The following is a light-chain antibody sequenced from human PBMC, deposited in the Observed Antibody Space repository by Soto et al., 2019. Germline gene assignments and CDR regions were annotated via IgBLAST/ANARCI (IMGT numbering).Light chain of an antibody. V-gene: IGLV2-14*03. Sequence: QSALTQPASVSWSPGQSITISCTGTSSDIGAYNYVSWYQQHPGKAPKLMIYDVNIRPSGVSNRFSGSKSGNTASLTISGLQAEDEADYYCTSWTTSTTMIFGGGTKVTVL. CDR1: SSDIGAYNY. J-gene: IGLJ2*01. CDR3: TSWTTSTTMI. CDR2: DVN.